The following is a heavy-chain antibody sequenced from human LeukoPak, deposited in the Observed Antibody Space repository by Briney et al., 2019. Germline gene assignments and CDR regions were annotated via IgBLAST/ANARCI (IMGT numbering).Heavy chain of an antibody. Sequence: KPGESLKISCQGSGYTFTIYWIGWVRQMPGKGLEWMGIIHPGDSDIRYSPSFKGQVTISADKSISTAYLQWSNLKASDTAMYYCARQITISHFDYWGQGTLVTVSS. CDR3: ARQITISHFDY. D-gene: IGHD3-3*01. CDR2: IHPGDSDI. V-gene: IGHV5-51*01. J-gene: IGHJ4*02. CDR1: GYTFTIYW.